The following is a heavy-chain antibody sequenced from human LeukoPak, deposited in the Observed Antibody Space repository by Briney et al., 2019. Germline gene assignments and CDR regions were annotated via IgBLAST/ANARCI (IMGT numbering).Heavy chain of an antibody. CDR3: ARQGGGFWYFDL. Sequence: PSETLSLTCTVSGGSISSYYWIWIRQPPGKGLEWMGYIYYCGSANYNPSLKSRVTISVDTSKNQFSLKLSSVTAADTAVYYCARQGGGFWYFDLWGRGTLVTVSS. V-gene: IGHV4-59*08. J-gene: IGHJ2*01. CDR2: IYYCGSA. CDR1: GGSISSYY. D-gene: IGHD6-25*01.